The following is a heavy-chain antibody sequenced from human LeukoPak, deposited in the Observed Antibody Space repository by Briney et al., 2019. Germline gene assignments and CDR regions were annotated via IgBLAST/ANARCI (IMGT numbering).Heavy chain of an antibody. CDR2: IKQDGSEK. Sequence: GGSLRLSCAASGFTFSSYWMNWVRQAPGKGLEWVANIKQDGSEKDYVDSVKGRFTISRDNAKNSLYLQMNSLRAEDTAVYYCARDRVTMVRGVIISDCFDYWGQGTLVTVSS. D-gene: IGHD3-10*01. CDR1: GFTFSSYW. CDR3: ARDRVTMVRGVIISDCFDY. V-gene: IGHV3-7*01. J-gene: IGHJ4*02.